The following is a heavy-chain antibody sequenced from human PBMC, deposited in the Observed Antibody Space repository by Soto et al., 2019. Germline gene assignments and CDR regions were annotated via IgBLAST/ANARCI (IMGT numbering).Heavy chain of an antibody. V-gene: IGHV4-31*03. CDR1: CGSINSGGYY. CDR2: IYYSGST. Sequence: SETLSLTCTFSCGSINSGGYYWSWIRQHPGKCLEWIGYIYYSGSTYYNPSLKSRVTISIDTSKNQFSLKLSSVTAADTAVYYCARAQTIFGIITVFDYWGQRTLVTSP. J-gene: IGHJ4*02. D-gene: IGHD3-3*01. CDR3: ARAQTIFGIITVFDY.